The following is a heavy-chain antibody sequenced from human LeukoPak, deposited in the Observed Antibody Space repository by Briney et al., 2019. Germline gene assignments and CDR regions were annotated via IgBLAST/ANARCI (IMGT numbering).Heavy chain of an antibody. CDR2: IYTSGST. V-gene: IGHV4-61*02. D-gene: IGHD2-15*01. CDR3: ARVTPSAYCSGGSCYPNFDY. Sequence: SETLSLTCTVSGGSISSGSYYWSWIRQPAGKGLEWIGRIYTSGSTHYNPSLKSRVTISVDTSKNQFSLKLSSVTAADTAVYYCARVTPSAYCSGGSCYPNFDYWGQGTLVTVSS. J-gene: IGHJ4*02. CDR1: GGSISSGSYY.